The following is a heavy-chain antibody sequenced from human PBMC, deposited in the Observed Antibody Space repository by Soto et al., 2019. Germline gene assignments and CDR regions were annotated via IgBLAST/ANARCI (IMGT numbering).Heavy chain of an antibody. J-gene: IGHJ3*02. D-gene: IGHD6-13*01. CDR3: AIRATAASADAFDI. CDR1: GYTFTYRY. V-gene: IGHV1-45*02. CDR2: ITPFNGNT. Sequence: QMQLVQSGAEVKKTGSSVKVSCKASGYTFTYRYLHWVRQAPGQALEWMGWITPFNGNTNYAQKFQDRVTITRDRSMSTAYMELSSLRSEDTAMYYCAIRATAASADAFDIWGQGTMVTVSS.